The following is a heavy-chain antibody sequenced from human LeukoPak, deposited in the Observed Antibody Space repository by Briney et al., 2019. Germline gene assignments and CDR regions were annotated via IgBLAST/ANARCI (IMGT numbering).Heavy chain of an antibody. CDR3: ARHGYYYDSSGYFDY. V-gene: IGHV4-34*01. CDR2: INHSGST. CDR1: GGSFSGYY. D-gene: IGHD3-22*01. J-gene: IGHJ4*02. Sequence: SETLSLTCAVYGGSFSGYYWSWIRQPPGKGLEWIGEINHSGSTNYNPSLKSRVTISVDTPKNQFSLKLSSVTAADTAVYYCARHGYYYDSSGYFDYWGQGNLVTVSS.